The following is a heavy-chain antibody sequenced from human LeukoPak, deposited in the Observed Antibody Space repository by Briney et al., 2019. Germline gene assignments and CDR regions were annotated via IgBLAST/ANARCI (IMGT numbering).Heavy chain of an antibody. J-gene: IGHJ4*02. D-gene: IGHD1-26*01. CDR1: GFTFSSYA. CDR3: AKRSVSGSYFFDY. Sequence: QSGGSLRLSCAASGFTFSSYAMSWVRQAPGKGLEWVSSLSGSGGTTIYADSVKGRFTISRDNSKNTLYLQMNSLRAEDTAVYYCAKRSVSGSYFFDYWGQGTLVTVAS. CDR2: LSGSGGTT. V-gene: IGHV3-23*01.